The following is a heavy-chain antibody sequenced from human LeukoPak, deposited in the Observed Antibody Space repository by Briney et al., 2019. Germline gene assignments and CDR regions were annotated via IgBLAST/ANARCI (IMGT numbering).Heavy chain of an antibody. CDR1: GGSISRGGYS. Sequence: SETLSLTCAVSGGSISRGGYSWSWIRQPPGKGLEWIGYIYHSGSTYYNPSLKSRVTISVDRSKNQFSLKLSSVTAADTAVYYCARGRIKGDYFDYWGQGTLVTVSS. V-gene: IGHV4-30-2*01. D-gene: IGHD2-21*01. CDR3: ARGRIKGDYFDY. CDR2: IYHSGST. J-gene: IGHJ4*02.